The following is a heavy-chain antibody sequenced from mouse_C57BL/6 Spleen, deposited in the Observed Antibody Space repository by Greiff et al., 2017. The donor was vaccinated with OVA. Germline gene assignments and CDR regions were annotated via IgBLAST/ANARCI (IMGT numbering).Heavy chain of an antibody. Sequence: EVKLQQSGPELVKPGASVKISCKASGYTFTDYYMNWVKQSHGKSLEWIGDINPNNGGTSYNQKFKGKATLTVDKSSSTAYMELRSLTSEDSAVYYCVRGYSNYDWYFDVWGTGTTVTVSS. J-gene: IGHJ1*03. V-gene: IGHV1-26*01. D-gene: IGHD2-5*01. CDR1: GYTFTDYY. CDR3: VRGYSNYDWYFDV. CDR2: INPNNGGT.